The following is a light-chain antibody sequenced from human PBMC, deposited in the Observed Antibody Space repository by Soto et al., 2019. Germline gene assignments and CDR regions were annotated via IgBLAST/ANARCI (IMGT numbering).Light chain of an antibody. CDR3: MQGTHWHPT. CDR1: QSLVYSDGNTF. Sequence: DVVMTQSPLSLPVTLGQPASISCRSSQSLVYSDGNTFLNWFQQRPGQSPRRLIYKVSNRDSGVPDRFSGSGSGTDLTLKISRVEDEEGGVYYYCMQGTHWHPTCGQGTKV. CDR2: KVS. J-gene: IGKJ1*01. V-gene: IGKV2-30*01.